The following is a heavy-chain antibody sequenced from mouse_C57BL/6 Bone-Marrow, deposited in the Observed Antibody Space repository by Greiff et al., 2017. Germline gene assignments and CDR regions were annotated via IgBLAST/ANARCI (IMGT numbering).Heavy chain of an antibody. J-gene: IGHJ3*01. CDR3: ARSLYYGSSFSPFAY. CDR1: GYTFTSYW. V-gene: IGHV1-64*01. Sequence: VQLQQPGAELVMPGASVKLSCKASGYTFTSYWMHWVKQRPGQGLEWIGMIHPNSGSTNYNEKFKSKATLTVDKSSSTAYMQLSSLTSEDSAVYYCARSLYYGSSFSPFAYWGQGTLVTVSA. D-gene: IGHD1-1*01. CDR2: IHPNSGST.